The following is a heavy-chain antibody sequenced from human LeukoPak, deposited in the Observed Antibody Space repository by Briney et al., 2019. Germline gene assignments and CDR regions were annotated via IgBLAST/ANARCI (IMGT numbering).Heavy chain of an antibody. V-gene: IGHV3-23*01. CDR3: AKGTGNYYYYGMDV. D-gene: IGHD1-14*01. CDR2: ISGSDGST. CDR1: GFTFSSYA. J-gene: IGHJ6*02. Sequence: GGSLRLSCAASGFTFSSYAMSWVRKAPGKGLEWVSAISGSDGSTYYAGSVKGRFTISRDNSKNTLYLQMNSLRAEDTAVYYCAKGTGNYYYYGMDVWGQGTTVTVSS.